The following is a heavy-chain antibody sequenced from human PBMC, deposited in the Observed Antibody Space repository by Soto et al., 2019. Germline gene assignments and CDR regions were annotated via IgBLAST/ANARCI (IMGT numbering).Heavy chain of an antibody. Sequence: ASVKVSCKAFGYTFGGYVLSWVRQAPGQGLEWMGWISAYSGNTVYTQRFKGRLTMATDTSTGTAYMELRSLRSDDTAVYYCARDFYESSGYCDYWGQGTLVTFSS. CDR3: ARDFYESSGYCDY. J-gene: IGHJ4*02. CDR2: ISAYSGNT. V-gene: IGHV1-18*01. CDR1: GYTFGGYV. D-gene: IGHD3-22*01.